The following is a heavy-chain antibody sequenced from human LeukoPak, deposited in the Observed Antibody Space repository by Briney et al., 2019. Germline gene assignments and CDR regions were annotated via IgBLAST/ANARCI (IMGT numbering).Heavy chain of an antibody. CDR2: ISYDGSNK. D-gene: IGHD3-22*01. CDR1: GFTFSSYA. J-gene: IGHJ4*02. V-gene: IGHV3-30-3*01. Sequence: HPGRSLRLSCAASGFTFSSYAMHWVRQAPGKGLEWVAVISYDGSNKYYADSVKGRFTISRDNSKNTLYLQMNSLRAEDTAVYHCAEGSWLSKTLDYWGQGTLVTVSS. CDR3: AEGSWLSKTLDY.